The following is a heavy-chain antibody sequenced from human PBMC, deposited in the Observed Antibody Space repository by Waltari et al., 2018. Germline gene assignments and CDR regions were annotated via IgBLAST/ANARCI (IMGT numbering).Heavy chain of an antibody. CDR3: ARGYCSDGSCYSSYYYGMDL. V-gene: IGHV1-69*01. Sequence: QVQLLQSGSEVKEAGSSVTLSCKASGGPFRRYALSWVRQAPGQGPEWMGGIIPIFETEKYSRKFQGRVKITADESSRTVYMELRSLRSDDTAVYYCARGYCSDGSCYSSYYYGMDLWGQGTTVTVSS. J-gene: IGHJ6*02. CDR2: IIPIFETE. D-gene: IGHD2-15*01. CDR1: GGPFRRYA.